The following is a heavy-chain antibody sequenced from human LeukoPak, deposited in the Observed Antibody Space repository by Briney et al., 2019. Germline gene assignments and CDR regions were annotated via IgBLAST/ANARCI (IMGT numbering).Heavy chain of an antibody. CDR1: GGSISSYY. J-gene: IGHJ4*02. Sequence: SETLSLTRTVSGGSISSYYWSWIRQPPGKGLELIGFIYYSGGTSYNPSLKSRVTISVDTSKSQFSLKLSSVIAADTAVCYCARRAYSSGFDYIDYWGQGTLVTVSS. V-gene: IGHV4-59*08. CDR3: ARRAYSSGFDYIDY. CDR2: IYYSGGT. D-gene: IGHD6-19*01.